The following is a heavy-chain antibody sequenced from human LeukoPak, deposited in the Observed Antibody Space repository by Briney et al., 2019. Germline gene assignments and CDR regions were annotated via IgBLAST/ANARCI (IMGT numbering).Heavy chain of an antibody. J-gene: IGHJ5*02. V-gene: IGHV1-46*01. Sequence: ASVNVSCKASGYTFTSYYMHWVRQAPGQGLEWMGIINPSGGSTSYAQKFQGRVTMTRDTSASTAYMELSSLRSEDTAVYYCARDHVVGLAPFDPWGQGTLVTVSS. CDR3: ARDHVVGLAPFDP. CDR1: GYTFTSYY. CDR2: INPSGGST. D-gene: IGHD2-15*01.